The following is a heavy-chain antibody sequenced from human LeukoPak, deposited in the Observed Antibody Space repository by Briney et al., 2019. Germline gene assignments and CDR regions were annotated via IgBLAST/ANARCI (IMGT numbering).Heavy chain of an antibody. J-gene: IGHJ4*02. CDR1: GFTFSSYA. D-gene: IGHD6-13*01. Sequence: GGSLRLSCAASGFTFSSYAMHWVRQAPGKGLEWVAVISYDGSNKYYADSVKGRFTISRDNSKNTLYLQMNSLRAEDTAVYYCAREPGAAAEYYFDYWGQGTLVTVSS. CDR3: AREPGAAAEYYFDY. CDR2: ISYDGSNK. V-gene: IGHV3-30-3*01.